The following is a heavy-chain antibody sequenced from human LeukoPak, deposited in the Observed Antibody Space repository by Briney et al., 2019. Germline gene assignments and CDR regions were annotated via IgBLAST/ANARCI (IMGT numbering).Heavy chain of an antibody. CDR3: ARDCCSGWYYDY. Sequence: GGSLRLFCAASGVTFSSYWMHWVRQAPGKGLVWVSRINSDGSSTSYADSVQGRFTISRDNAKNTLYLHMNSLRAADTAVYYCARDCCSGWYYDYWGQGTLVTVSS. CDR1: GVTFSSYW. J-gene: IGHJ4*02. D-gene: IGHD6-19*01. V-gene: IGHV3-74*01. CDR2: INSDGSST.